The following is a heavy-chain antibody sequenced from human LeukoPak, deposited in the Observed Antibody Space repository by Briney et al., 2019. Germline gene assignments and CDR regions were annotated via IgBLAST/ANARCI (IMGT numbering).Heavy chain of an antibody. V-gene: IGHV1-18*01. J-gene: IGHJ5*02. Sequence: GASVKVSCKASGYTFTSYGISWVRQAPGQGLEWMGWICAYNGNTNYAQKLQGRVTMTTDTSTSTAYMELRSLRSDDTAVYYCARVSDIVVVVAATGWFDPWGQGTLVTVSS. CDR3: ARVSDIVVVVAATGWFDP. CDR2: ICAYNGNT. D-gene: IGHD2-15*01. CDR1: GYTFTSYG.